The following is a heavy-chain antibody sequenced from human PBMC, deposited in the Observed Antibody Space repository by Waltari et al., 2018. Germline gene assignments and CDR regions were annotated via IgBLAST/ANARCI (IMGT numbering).Heavy chain of an antibody. CDR2: IYSSATT. V-gene: IGHV3-66*01. Sequence: EGQLVESGGGLVKPGGSLRLSCAASGCTVTRTYINWSRHAPGKGLEWVSTIYSSATTFYADSVKGRFTISRDNSKNLLFLQMDDLRVNDTAVYYCARGGQIVRPRPLDLWGPGTLVTVSS. CDR3: ARGGQIVRPRPLDL. CDR1: GCTVTRTY. D-gene: IGHD6-6*01. J-gene: IGHJ3*01.